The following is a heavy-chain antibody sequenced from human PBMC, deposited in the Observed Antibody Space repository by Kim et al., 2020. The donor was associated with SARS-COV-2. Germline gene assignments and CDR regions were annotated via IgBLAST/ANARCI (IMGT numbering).Heavy chain of an antibody. CDR1: GFTFSSYG. CDR2: ISYDGSNK. Sequence: GGSLRLSCAASGFTFSSYGMHWVRQAPGKGLEWVAVISYDGSNKYYADSVKGRFTISRDNSKNTLYLQMNSLRAEDTAVYYCAKGPYSGGWHFDYWGQGTLVTVSS. CDR3: AKGPYSGGWHFDY. D-gene: IGHD6-19*01. J-gene: IGHJ4*02. V-gene: IGHV3-30*18.